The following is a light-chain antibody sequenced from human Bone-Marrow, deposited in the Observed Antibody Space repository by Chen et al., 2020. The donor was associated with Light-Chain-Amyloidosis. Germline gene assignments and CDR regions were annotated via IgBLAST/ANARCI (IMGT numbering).Light chain of an antibody. J-gene: IGLJ3*02. CDR3: QVWDRSSDRPV. V-gene: IGLV3-21*02. CDR2: DDS. CDR1: NIGSTS. Sequence: SYVLTQPSSVSVAPGQTAPIPGGGNNIGSTSVHWYQQTPGQAPLLVVYDDSDRPSGIPERLSGSNSGNMATLTISRVEAGDEADYYCQVWDRSSDRPVFGGGTKLTVL.